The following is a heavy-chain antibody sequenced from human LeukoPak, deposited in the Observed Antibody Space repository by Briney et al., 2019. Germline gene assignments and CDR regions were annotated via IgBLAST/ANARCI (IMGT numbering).Heavy chain of an antibody. D-gene: IGHD3-9*01. CDR3: ARIRYFDWLSDYFDY. CDR1: GFTSSSYW. V-gene: IGHV3-7*01. J-gene: IGHJ4*02. CDR2: IKQDGSEK. Sequence: GGSLRLSCAASGFTSSSYWMSWVRQAPGKGLEWVANIKQDGSEKYYVDSVKGRFTISRDNAKNSLYLQMNSLRAEDTAVYYCARIRYFDWLSDYFDYWGQGTLVTVSS.